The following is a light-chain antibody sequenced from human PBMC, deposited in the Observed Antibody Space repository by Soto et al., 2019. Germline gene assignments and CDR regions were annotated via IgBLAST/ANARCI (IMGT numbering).Light chain of an antibody. CDR2: GAS. Sequence: ANRMTQSPSSLSASAGDRVAIACRASQDVGRYLAWYQQQPGQAPKLLIYGASTLQSGVPSRFSGGGSGTDFTLTISCLQSEDFATYYCQHYKNYPWTFGQGTKVEIK. J-gene: IGKJ1*01. CDR3: QHYKNYPWT. V-gene: IGKV1-8*01. CDR1: QDVGRY.